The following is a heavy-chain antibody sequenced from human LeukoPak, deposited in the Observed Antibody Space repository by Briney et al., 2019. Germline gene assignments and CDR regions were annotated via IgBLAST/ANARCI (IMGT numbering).Heavy chain of an antibody. CDR1: GGSISSDY. V-gene: IGHV4-59*08. CDR2: IYNSGSN. D-gene: IGHD3-10*01. J-gene: IGHJ4*02. CDR3: ATRGY. Sequence: SETLSLTCTVSGGSISSDYWQWIRQPPGKGLEWIGYIYNSGSNNYNPSLKSRVTISIDISKNQFSLKLTSVTAADTAVYYCATRGYWGQGTLVTVSS.